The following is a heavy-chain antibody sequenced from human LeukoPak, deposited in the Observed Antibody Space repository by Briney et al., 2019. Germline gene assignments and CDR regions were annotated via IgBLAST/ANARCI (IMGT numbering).Heavy chain of an antibody. J-gene: IGHJ5*02. CDR3: ARDRSGSWLPRNWFDP. CDR1: GYTFTGYY. D-gene: IGHD3-9*01. Sequence: ASVKVSCKASGYTFTGYYMHWVRQAPGQGLEWMGWINPNSGGTNYAQKFQGRVTMTRDTSISTAYMELSRLRSDDTAVYYCARDRSGSWLPRNWFDPWGQGTLVTVSS. V-gene: IGHV1-2*02. CDR2: INPNSGGT.